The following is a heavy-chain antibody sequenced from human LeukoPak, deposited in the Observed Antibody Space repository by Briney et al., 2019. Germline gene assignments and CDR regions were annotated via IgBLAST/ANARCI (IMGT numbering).Heavy chain of an antibody. Sequence: PSETLSLTCAVSGSSISSGSYSWSWIRQPPGKGLEWIGYIYHSGSTYDNRSLSSRVTISVDRSKHQFSLKLSSVTAADTAVYYCARSGYYTVGTFDIWGQGTMVTVSS. J-gene: IGHJ3*02. CDR3: ARSGYYTVGTFDI. CDR1: GSSISSGSYS. D-gene: IGHD3/OR15-3a*01. V-gene: IGHV4-30-2*01. CDR2: IYHSGST.